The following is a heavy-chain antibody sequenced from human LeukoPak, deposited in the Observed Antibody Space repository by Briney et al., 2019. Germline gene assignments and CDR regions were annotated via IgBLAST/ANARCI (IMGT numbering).Heavy chain of an antibody. Sequence: ASVNVSCTASGYTFTSYGISWVRQATGQGLEWMGWMSPNSGDTGYAQKFQGRVTMTRDTFINTAYMELSSLRSEDTAVYYCARGPPNWGFDYWGPGTQVTVSS. CDR3: ARGPPNWGFDY. D-gene: IGHD7-27*01. CDR2: MSPNSGDT. CDR1: GYTFTSYG. J-gene: IGHJ4*02. V-gene: IGHV1-8*02.